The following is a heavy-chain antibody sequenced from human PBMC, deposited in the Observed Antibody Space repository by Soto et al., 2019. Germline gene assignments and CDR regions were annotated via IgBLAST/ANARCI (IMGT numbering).Heavy chain of an antibody. V-gene: IGHV4-59*06. CDR1: GGSISSYY. J-gene: IGHJ4*02. CDR3: ARSGYSYGPNPLLY. CDR2: IYYSGST. D-gene: IGHD5-18*01. Sequence: SETLSLTCTVSGGSISSYYWSWIRQPPGKGLEWIGYIYYSGSTYYNPSLRSRVTISVDTSKNQFSLKLSSVTAADTAVYYCARSGYSYGPNPLLYWGQGTLVTVPS.